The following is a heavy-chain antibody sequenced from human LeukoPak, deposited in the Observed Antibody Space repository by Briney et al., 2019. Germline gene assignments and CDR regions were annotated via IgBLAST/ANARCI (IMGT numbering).Heavy chain of an antibody. D-gene: IGHD2-2*01. Sequence: SVKVSCKASGFTFTSSAVQWVRQARGQRLEWIGWIVVGSGNTNYAQKFQERVTITRDMSTSTAYMELSSLRSEDTAVYYCASIIVVVPAATRRIDYWGQGTLVTVSS. CDR3: ASIIVVVPAATRRIDY. CDR1: GFTFTSSA. J-gene: IGHJ4*02. V-gene: IGHV1-58*01. CDR2: IVVGSGNT.